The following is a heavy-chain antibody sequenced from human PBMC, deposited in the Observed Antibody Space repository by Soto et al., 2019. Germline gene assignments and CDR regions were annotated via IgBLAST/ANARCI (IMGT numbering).Heavy chain of an antibody. CDR1: GYPISSGYY. J-gene: IGHJ4*02. V-gene: IGHV4-38-2*02. CDR3: ARDRWDYYDSSGPFY. CDR2: IYHSGST. D-gene: IGHD3-22*01. Sequence: SETLSLTCAVSGYPISSGYYWGWIRQPPGKGLEWIGSIYHSGSTYYNPSLKSRVTISVDTSKNQFSLKLSSVTAADTAVYYCARDRWDYYDSSGPFYWGQGTLVTVSS.